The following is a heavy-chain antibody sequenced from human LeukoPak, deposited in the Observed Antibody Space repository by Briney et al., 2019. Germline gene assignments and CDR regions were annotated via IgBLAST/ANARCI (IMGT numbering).Heavy chain of an antibody. CDR1: GFTFSSYE. CDR2: ISSSGSTI. V-gene: IGHV3-48*03. CDR3: ARVVYSSSWYYNYYYYMDV. D-gene: IGHD6-13*01. J-gene: IGHJ6*03. Sequence: PGGSLRLSCEASGFTFSSYEMNWVRQAPGKGLEWVSYISSSGSTIYYADSVKGRFTISRDNAKNSLYLQMNSLRAEDTAVYYCARVVYSSSWYYNYYYYMDVWGKGTTVTISS.